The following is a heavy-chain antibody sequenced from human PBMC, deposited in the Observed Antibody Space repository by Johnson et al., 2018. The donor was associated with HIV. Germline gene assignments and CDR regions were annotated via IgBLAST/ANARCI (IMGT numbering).Heavy chain of an antibody. D-gene: IGHD6-13*01. CDR3: ARDLVGVVAAAGPVGDASDI. Sequence: QVQLVESGGGVVQPGGSLRLSCAASGFTLSSYGIHWVSQAPGKGLEWVSVIYSGGRTYYADSVKGRFTISSDNSKNTLYLQMSSLGVEDTAVYYCARDLVGVVAAAGPVGDASDIWGQGTMVTVSS. V-gene: IGHV3-NL1*01. CDR1: GFTLSSYG. J-gene: IGHJ3*02. CDR2: IYSGGRT.